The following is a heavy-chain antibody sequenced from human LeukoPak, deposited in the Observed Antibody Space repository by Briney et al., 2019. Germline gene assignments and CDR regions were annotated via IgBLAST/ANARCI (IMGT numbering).Heavy chain of an antibody. J-gene: IGHJ4*02. CDR1: GGTFSSYT. CDR2: IIPIFGTA. V-gene: IGHV1-69*13. D-gene: IGHD3-9*01. CDR3: ARWSSRLTGYYTYYFDY. Sequence: GASVKVSCKASGGTFSSYTITWVRQAPGQGLEWMGGIIPIFGTANYAQKFQGRVTITADESTSTVYMELRSLRSDDTAVYYCARWSSRLTGYYTYYFDYWGQGTLVTVSS.